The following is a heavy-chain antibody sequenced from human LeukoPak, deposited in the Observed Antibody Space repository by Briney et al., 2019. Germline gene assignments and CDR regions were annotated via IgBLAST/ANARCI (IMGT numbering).Heavy chain of an antibody. CDR1: GFTFSSYA. D-gene: IGHD1-26*01. CDR2: VSDSGITT. V-gene: IGHV3-23*01. J-gene: IGHJ5*02. CDR3: AKYGGSSATVNWFDP. Sequence: GGSLRLSCLASGFTFSSYAMSWVRQAPGKGLEWVSVVSDSGITTYYADSVKGRFTISRDNSKNTLYLQMNSLRAEDTAVYYCAKYGGSSATVNWFDPWGQGTLVTVSS.